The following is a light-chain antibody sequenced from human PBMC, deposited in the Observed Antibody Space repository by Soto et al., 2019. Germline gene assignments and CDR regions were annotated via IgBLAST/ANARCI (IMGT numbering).Light chain of an antibody. CDR2: AAS. J-gene: IGKJ2*01. V-gene: IGKV1-39*01. Sequence: DIQMTQSPSSLSASVGDRVTITCRASQSISSYLNWYQQKPRKAPELLIYAASSLQSGVPSRFSGSGSGTDFTLTISSLQPEDFATYYCQQSYSIPFTFGQGTSPEIK. CDR3: QQSYSIPFT. CDR1: QSISSY.